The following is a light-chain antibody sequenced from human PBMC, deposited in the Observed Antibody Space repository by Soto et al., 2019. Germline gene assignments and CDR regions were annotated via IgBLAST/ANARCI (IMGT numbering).Light chain of an antibody. V-gene: IGLV2-14*03. Sequence: QSVLTQPASVSGSPGQSITISCTGTSSDIGTNNYVSWYQQHPGRAPKLMIYDVNDRPSGVSNRFSGSKSGNTASLTISGLQTEDEADYYCASYTNSDTPYVFGTGTKVTVL. CDR1: SSDIGTNNY. J-gene: IGLJ1*01. CDR2: DVN. CDR3: ASYTNSDTPYV.